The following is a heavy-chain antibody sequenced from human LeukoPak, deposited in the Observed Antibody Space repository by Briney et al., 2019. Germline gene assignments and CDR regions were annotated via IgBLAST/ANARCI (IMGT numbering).Heavy chain of an antibody. J-gene: IGHJ4*02. CDR1: GFTFDDYA. CDR2: ISGDGGST. D-gene: IGHD3-22*01. CDR3: AKDSRFYYDSSGYLGY. Sequence: GGSLRLSXAASGFTFDDYAMHWVRQTPGKGLEWVSLISGDGGSTYYADSVKGRFTISRDNSKNSLYLQMNSLRTEDTALYYCAKDSRFYYDSSGYLGYWGQGTLVTVSS. V-gene: IGHV3-43*02.